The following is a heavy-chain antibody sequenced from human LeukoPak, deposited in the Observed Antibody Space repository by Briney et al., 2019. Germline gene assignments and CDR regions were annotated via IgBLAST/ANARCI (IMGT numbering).Heavy chain of an antibody. CDR3: ARDLFTSSWYRWFDP. D-gene: IGHD6-13*01. CDR2: IYFSGST. CDR1: GGAISSYY. Sequence: SETLSLTCTVSGGAISSYYWSWIRQPPGKGLEWSGYIYFSGSTNYNPSLKSRVTISEDTSKNQFSLKLTSVTAADTAVYYCARDLFTSSWYRWFDPWGQGTLVTVSS. V-gene: IGHV4-59*12. J-gene: IGHJ5*02.